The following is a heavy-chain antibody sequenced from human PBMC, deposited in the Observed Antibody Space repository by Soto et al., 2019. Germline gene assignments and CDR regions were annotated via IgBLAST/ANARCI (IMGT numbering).Heavy chain of an antibody. J-gene: IGHJ6*02. D-gene: IGHD5-12*01. CDR2: IIPIFGTA. V-gene: IGHV1-69*13. CDR3: ARSIKNFYYYYGMDV. Sequence: SVKVSCKASGGTFSSYAISWVRQAPGQGLEWMGGIIPIFGTANYAQKFQGRVTITADESTSTAYMELSSLRSEDTAVYYCARSIKNFYYYYGMDVWGQGTTVTVSS. CDR1: GGTFSSYA.